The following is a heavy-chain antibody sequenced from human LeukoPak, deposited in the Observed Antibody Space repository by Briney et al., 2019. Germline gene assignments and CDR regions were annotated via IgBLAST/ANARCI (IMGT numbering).Heavy chain of an antibody. CDR3: AKVPSHSIEWLGFDY. CDR2: IHDDGRVT. Sequence: GGSLRLSCAASGFTFTAYAMSWFRQTPGKGLEWVANIHDDGRVTNYVDSVKGRFTISRDNAKNSLYLQMNSLRAEDTALYYCAKVPSHSIEWLGFDYWGQGTLVTVSS. J-gene: IGHJ4*02. V-gene: IGHV3-7*03. CDR1: GFTFTAYA. D-gene: IGHD6-19*01.